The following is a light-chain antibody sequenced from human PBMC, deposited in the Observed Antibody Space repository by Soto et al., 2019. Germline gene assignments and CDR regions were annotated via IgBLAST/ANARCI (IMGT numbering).Light chain of an antibody. CDR2: GNS. CDR3: QSYDSSLSGWV. CDR1: SSNIGAGYD. V-gene: IGLV1-40*01. Sequence: QSVLTQPPSLSGAPGQRVTISCTGSSSNIGAGYDVHWYQQLPGTAPKLLIYGNSNRPSGVPDRFSGSKSGTSASLAITGLRAEDEADYYCQSYDSSLSGWVFGGGTKLTVL. J-gene: IGLJ3*02.